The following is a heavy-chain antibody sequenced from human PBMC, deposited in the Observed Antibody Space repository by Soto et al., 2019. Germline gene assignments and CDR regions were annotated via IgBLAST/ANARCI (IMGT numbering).Heavy chain of an antibody. CDR1: GFTFSSYA. CDR3: ATKITFGGVSDY. V-gene: IGHV3-23*01. CDR2: ISGSGGST. Sequence: EVQLLESGGGLVQPGGSLRLSCAASGFTFSSYAMSWVRQAPGKGLEWVSAISGSGGSTYYADSVKGRFTISRDNSKNTLYLQMNSLRAEDTAVYYCATKITFGGVSDYWGQGTLVTVSS. J-gene: IGHJ4*02. D-gene: IGHD3-16*01.